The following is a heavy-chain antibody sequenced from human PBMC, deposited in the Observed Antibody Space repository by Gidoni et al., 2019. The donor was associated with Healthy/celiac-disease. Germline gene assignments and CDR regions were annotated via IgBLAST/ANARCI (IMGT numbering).Heavy chain of an antibody. J-gene: IGHJ3*02. CDR2: IYPGDSDT. V-gene: IGHV5-51*01. D-gene: IGHD3-10*01. Sequence: EVQLVQSGAEVKKPGESLKISCKGSGSSFTSYWICWVRQMPGKGLEWMGIIYPGDSDTRYSPSFQGQVTISADKSISTAYLQWSSLKASDTAMYYCARQSNYYGSGSYYRHDAFDIWGQGTMVTVSS. CDR1: GSSFTSYW. CDR3: ARQSNYYGSGSYYRHDAFDI.